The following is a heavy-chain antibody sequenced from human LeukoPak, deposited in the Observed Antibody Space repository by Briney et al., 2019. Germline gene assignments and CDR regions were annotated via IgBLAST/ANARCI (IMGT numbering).Heavy chain of an antibody. Sequence: PGGSPRLSCAASGFTFSSYAMHWVRQAPGKGLEWVAVISYDGSNKYYADSVKGRFTISRDNSKNTLYLQMNSLRAEDTAVYYCARAGRLRVMGNWFDPWGQGTLVTVSS. CDR3: ARAGRLRVMGNWFDP. J-gene: IGHJ5*02. CDR2: ISYDGSNK. V-gene: IGHV3-30*04. CDR1: GFTFSSYA. D-gene: IGHD4-17*01.